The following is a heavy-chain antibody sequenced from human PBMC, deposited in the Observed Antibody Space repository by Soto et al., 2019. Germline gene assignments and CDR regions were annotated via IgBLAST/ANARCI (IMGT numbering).Heavy chain of an antibody. CDR1: GFSFVDYA. J-gene: IGHJ6*02. V-gene: IGHV3-9*01. D-gene: IGHD2-8*02. Sequence: EVQVVESGGGLVQPGRSLRLSCAASGFSFVDYAMHWVRQAPGQGLAWVSGISWNSGTIGYADSVKGRFTISRDNAKDSLYLQMNSLRAEDTALYYCAKSTGGTANGMGVWGQGTTVTVSS. CDR2: ISWNSGTI. CDR3: AKSTGGTANGMGV.